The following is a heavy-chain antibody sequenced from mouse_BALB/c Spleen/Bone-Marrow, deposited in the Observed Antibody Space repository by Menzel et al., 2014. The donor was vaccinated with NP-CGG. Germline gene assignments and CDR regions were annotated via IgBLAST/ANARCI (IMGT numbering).Heavy chain of an antibody. J-gene: IGHJ2*01. CDR3: ARGFDY. Sequence: QVHVKQSGAELVKPGASVKLSCKASGYTLTNYWMHWVKQRPGQGLEWIGEINPSNGRTNYNEKFKSKATLTVDKSSSTAYMQLSSLTSEDSAVYYCARGFDYWGQGTTLTVSS. CDR1: GYTLTNYW. V-gene: IGHV1S81*02. CDR2: INPSNGRT.